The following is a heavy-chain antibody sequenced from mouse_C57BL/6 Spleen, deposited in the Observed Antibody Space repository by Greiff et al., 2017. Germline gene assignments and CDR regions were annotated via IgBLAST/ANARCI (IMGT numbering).Heavy chain of an antibody. J-gene: IGHJ2*01. CDR3: ARELVTSPFDY. CDR2: IYPGNGDT. D-gene: IGHD2-3*01. V-gene: IGHV1-82*01. CDR1: GYAFSSSW. Sequence: VQLQESGPELVKPGASVKISCKASGYAFSSSWMNWVKQRPGKGLEWIGRIYPGNGDTKYNGKFKGKATLTADKPSCTAFMQLISLTSDDSAVYFCARELVTSPFDYWGQGTTLTVSS.